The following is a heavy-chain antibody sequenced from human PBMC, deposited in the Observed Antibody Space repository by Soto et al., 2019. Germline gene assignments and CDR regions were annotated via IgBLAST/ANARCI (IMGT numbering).Heavy chain of an antibody. CDR3: ARNAVGTYHFDY. CDR2: INAGNGNT. J-gene: IGHJ4*02. D-gene: IGHD1-1*01. V-gene: IGHV1-3*01. Sequence: RASVKVSCKASGYTFISYAMHWVRQAPGQRLEWMGWINAGNGNTKYSQKFQDRVTITRDTSASTAYMELSSLRSEDTAVYYCARNAVGTYHFDYWGQGTLVTVSS. CDR1: GYTFISYA.